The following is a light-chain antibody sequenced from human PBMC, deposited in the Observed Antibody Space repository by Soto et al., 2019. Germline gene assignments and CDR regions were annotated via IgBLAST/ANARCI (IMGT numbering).Light chain of an antibody. J-gene: IGKJ1*01. V-gene: IGKV2-28*01. Sequence: DSVMTQSPLSLPVTPGEPASISCRSSQSLLHSNGYNYLDWYLQKPGQSPQLLIYLGSNRASGVPDRFSGSGSGTDFTLKISRVEVEDVGVYYCMQALHNPRTFGHGTKVEIK. CDR3: MQALHNPRT. CDR1: QSLLHSNGYNY. CDR2: LGS.